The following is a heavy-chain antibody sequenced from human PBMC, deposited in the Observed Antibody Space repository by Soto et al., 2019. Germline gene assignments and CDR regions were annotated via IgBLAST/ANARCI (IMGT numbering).Heavy chain of an antibody. V-gene: IGHV1-8*01. CDR1: GYTFTSYD. CDR2: MNPNSGNT. CDR3: ARQGPRVRGKHRTNYYYYYMDV. J-gene: IGHJ6*03. D-gene: IGHD3-10*01. Sequence: ASVKVSCKASGYTFTSYDINWVRQATGQGLERMGWMNPNSGNTGYAQKFQGRVTMTRNTSKSTAYMELSSLRSEDTAVYYCARQGPRVRGKHRTNYYYYYMDVWGKGTTVTVSS.